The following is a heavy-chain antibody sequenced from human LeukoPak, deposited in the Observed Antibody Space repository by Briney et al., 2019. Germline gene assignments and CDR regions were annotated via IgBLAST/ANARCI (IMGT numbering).Heavy chain of an antibody. V-gene: IGHV3-21*01. J-gene: IGHJ4*02. CDR3: ARVQVGASDFDY. D-gene: IGHD1-26*01. Sequence: RSGGSLRLSCAASGFTFSSYSMNWVRQAPGKGLEWVSSISSSSSYICYADSVKGRFTISRDNAKNSLYLQMNSLRAEDTAVYYCARVQVGASDFDYWGQGTLVTVSS. CDR2: ISSSSSYI. CDR1: GFTFSSYS.